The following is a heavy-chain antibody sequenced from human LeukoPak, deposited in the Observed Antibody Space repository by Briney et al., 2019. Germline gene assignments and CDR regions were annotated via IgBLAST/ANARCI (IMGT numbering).Heavy chain of an antibody. J-gene: IGHJ4*02. V-gene: IGHV3-7*01. D-gene: IGHD3-10*01. CDR3: ARDRRPYYGSGSYNY. Sequence: GGSLRLSCAASGFTFSSYWMSWVRQAPGKGLEWVANIKQDGSEKYYVDSVKGRFTISRDNAKNSLYLQMNSLRAEDTAVYYCARDRRPYYGSGSYNYWGQGTLVTVSS. CDR2: IKQDGSEK. CDR1: GFTFSSYW.